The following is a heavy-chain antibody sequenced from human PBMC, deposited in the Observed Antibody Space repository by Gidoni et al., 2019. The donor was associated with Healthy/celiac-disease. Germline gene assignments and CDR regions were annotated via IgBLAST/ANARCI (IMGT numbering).Heavy chain of an antibody. J-gene: IGHJ4*02. CDR3: ARDSPLYSYGETPIFDY. CDR1: GFTFSDYY. V-gene: IGHV3-11*01. CDR2: ISSSGSTI. Sequence: QVQLVESGGGLVKPGGSLSLSCAASGFTFSDYYMSWLRQAPGKGLEWVSYISSSGSTIYYADSVKGRFTISRDNAKNSLYLQMNSLRAEDTAVYYCARDSPLYSYGETPIFDYWGQGTLVTVSS. D-gene: IGHD5-18*01.